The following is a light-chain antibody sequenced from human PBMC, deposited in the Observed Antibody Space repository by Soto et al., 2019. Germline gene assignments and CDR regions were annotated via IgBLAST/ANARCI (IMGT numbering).Light chain of an antibody. CDR1: RSVSRS. J-gene: IGKJ4*01. Sequence: QAPDTLSMSPGDRATLSYRSSRSVSRSLAWYQQKPGQAPRLLIYGASTRATGVPARFSGSGSGTEFNMTISSRQPQDDAVYYCQQYNNGSRVTFGGGTKVDIK. CDR2: GAS. CDR3: QQYNNGSRVT. V-gene: IGKV3-15*01.